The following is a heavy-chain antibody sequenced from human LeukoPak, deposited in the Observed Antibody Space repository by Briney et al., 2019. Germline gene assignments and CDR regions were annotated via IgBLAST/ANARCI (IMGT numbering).Heavy chain of an antibody. CDR3: AKGLSSGPGRFDY. D-gene: IGHD6-25*01. J-gene: IGHJ4*02. CDR1: GFTFNNYA. Sequence: GGSLRLSCAASGFTFNNYAMTWVRQAPGKGLEWVSSISGSGGTTYYADSVKGRFTISRDNSKNTLSLQMNSLRAEDTAVYYCAKGLSSGPGRFDYWGQGTLVTVSP. V-gene: IGHV3-23*01. CDR2: ISGSGGTT.